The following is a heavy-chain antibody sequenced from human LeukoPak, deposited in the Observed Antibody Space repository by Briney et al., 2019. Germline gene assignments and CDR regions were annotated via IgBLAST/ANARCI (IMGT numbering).Heavy chain of an antibody. CDR3: ARDPMVRGFRSNNWFDP. CDR1: GYTFTSYG. Sequence: GASVKVSCKASGYTFTSYGISWVRQAPGQGLEWMGWISAYNGNTNYAQKLQGRVTMTTDTSTSTAYMELRSLRSDDTAVYYCARDPMVRGFRSNNWFDPWGQGTLATVSS. D-gene: IGHD3-10*01. J-gene: IGHJ5*02. V-gene: IGHV1-18*01. CDR2: ISAYNGNT.